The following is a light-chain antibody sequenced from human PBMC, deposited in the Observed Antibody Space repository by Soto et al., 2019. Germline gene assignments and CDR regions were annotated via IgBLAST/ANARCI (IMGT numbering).Light chain of an antibody. V-gene: IGKV1-8*01. CDR2: AAS. J-gene: IGKJ3*01. Sequence: AIRMTQSPSSFSASTGDRVTITCRASQGISSYLAWYQQKPGKAPKLLIYAASTLQSGVPSRFSGSGSGTDLPIPISCLQSEDFATYYCQQYYSYPFTFGPGTKVDIK. CDR1: QGISSY. CDR3: QQYYSYPFT.